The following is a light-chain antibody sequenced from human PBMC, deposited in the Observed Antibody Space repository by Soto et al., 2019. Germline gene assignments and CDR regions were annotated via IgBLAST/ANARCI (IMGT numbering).Light chain of an antibody. CDR3: QHYNSYSEA. CDR1: QNINTW. Sequence: DIQMTQSPSSVSAFVGDRVTITCRASQNINTWLAWYQQKPGKAPKLLIYKASTLKSGVPSRFSGSGSGTEFTLTISSLQPDDFATYYCQHYNSYSEAFGQGTKVDIK. J-gene: IGKJ1*01. CDR2: KAS. V-gene: IGKV1-5*03.